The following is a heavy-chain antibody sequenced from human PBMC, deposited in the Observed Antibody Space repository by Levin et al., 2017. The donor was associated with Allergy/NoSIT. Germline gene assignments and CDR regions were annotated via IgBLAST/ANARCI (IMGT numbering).Heavy chain of an antibody. CDR3: AKDGFDSSGWYYFDS. CDR1: GFTFDDYN. CDR2: ISWDGDST. J-gene: IGHJ4*02. V-gene: IGHV3-43*01. D-gene: IGHD6-19*01. Sequence: PGGSLRLSCAASGFTFDDYNMFWVRQAPGKGLEWVSLISWDGDSTYYADSVRGRFTISRDNSKNSLYLQMNSLKTDDTALYYCAKDGFDSSGWYYFDSWGRGTLVTVSS.